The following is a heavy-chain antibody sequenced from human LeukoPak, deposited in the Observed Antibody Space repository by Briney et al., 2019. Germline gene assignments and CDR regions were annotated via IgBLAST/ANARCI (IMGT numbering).Heavy chain of an antibody. CDR1: GFSLSTSGMC. D-gene: IGHD6-13*01. J-gene: IGHJ6*04. Sequence: QSGPAQVKPTQTLTLTCTFSGFSLSTSGMCVSWIRQPPGKALEWLALIDWDEDKYYSTSLKTRLTISKDTSKNQVVLTMTNMDPVDTATYYCARIVGVVAAAGRIGYYYYGMDVWGKGTTVTVSS. CDR2: IDWDEDK. V-gene: IGHV2-70*01. CDR3: ARIVGVVAAAGRIGYYYYGMDV.